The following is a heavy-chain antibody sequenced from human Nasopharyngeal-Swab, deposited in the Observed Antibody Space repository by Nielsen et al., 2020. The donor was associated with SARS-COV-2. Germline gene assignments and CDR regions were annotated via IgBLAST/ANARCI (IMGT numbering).Heavy chain of an antibody. CDR3: AREHPTTRASDY. Sequence: ASVKVSCKNSGYTFTGYYIQWVRQAPGQGLEWMGRINPNSGATKSAQRFQGRVTMTSDTSISTAYMDLSSLTSDDTALYYCAREHPTTRASDYWGQGTLVTVSS. D-gene: IGHD4-11*01. J-gene: IGHJ4*02. V-gene: IGHV1-2*06. CDR2: INPNSGAT. CDR1: GYTFTGYY.